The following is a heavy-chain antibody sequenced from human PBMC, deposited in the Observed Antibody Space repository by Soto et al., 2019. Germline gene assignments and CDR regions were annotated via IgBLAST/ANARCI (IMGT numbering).Heavy chain of an antibody. J-gene: IGHJ6*02. Sequence: GESLKISCKGSGYSFSNYWIGWVRQMPGKGLEWMGIIYPGNFDIRYSPSFQGQVTISADKSISTAYLQWSSLKASDTAMYYCGRHPDGDYDIMDVWGQGTMVTVS. CDR2: IYPGNFDI. CDR3: GRHPDGDYDIMDV. D-gene: IGHD4-17*01. V-gene: IGHV5-51*01. CDR1: GYSFSNYW.